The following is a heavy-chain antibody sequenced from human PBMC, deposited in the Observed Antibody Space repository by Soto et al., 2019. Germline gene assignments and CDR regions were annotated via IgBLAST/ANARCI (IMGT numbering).Heavy chain of an antibody. D-gene: IGHD4-4*01. CDR1: GYTFTSYD. Sequence: ASVKVSCKASGYTFTSYDINWVRQATGQGLEWMGWMNPNSGNTGYAQKFQGRVTMTRNTSISTAYMELSSLRSEDTAVYYCARGSTVTMSDAFDIWGQGTMVTVSS. CDR3: ARGSTVTMSDAFDI. V-gene: IGHV1-8*01. CDR2: MNPNSGNT. J-gene: IGHJ3*02.